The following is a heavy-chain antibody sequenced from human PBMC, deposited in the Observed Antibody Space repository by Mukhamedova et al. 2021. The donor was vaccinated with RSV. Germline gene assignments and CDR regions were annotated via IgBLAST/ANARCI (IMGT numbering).Heavy chain of an antibody. J-gene: IGHJ6*02. D-gene: IGHD4/OR15-4a*01. CDR1: SSYA. V-gene: IGHV3-30*04. CDR3: AREGRGARYYYGMDV. CDR2: ISYDGSNK. Sequence: SSYAMHWVRQAPGKGLEWVAVISYDGSNKYYADSVKGRFTISRDNSKNKLYLQMNSLRAEDTAVYYCAREGRGARYYYGMDVWVQ.